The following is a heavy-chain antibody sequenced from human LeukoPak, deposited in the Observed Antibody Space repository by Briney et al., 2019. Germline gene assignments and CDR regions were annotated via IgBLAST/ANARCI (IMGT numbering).Heavy chain of an antibody. D-gene: IGHD6-13*01. J-gene: IGHJ4*02. CDR2: IYTSGST. CDR1: GCSISSGSYY. V-gene: IGHV4-61*02. Sequence: TSQTLSLTCTASGCSISSGSYYWSWIRQPAGMGLESFVRIYTSGSTNYNPSLKSRVTTSVDTSKTQFFLMVNSVTSAAPALYYCARAPHPGIAAHWGQGTLVTVSS. CDR3: ARAPHPGIAAH.